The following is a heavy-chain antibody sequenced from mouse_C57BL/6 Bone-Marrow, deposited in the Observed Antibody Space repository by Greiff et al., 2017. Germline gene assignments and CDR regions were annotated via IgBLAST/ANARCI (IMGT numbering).Heavy chain of an antibody. D-gene: IGHD2-4*01. CDR2: FYPGSGSI. Sequence: VQLQQSGAELVKPGASVKLSCKASGYIFTEYTIHWVKQRSGQGLEWIGWFYPGSGSIKYNERFKDKATLPADKSSNTVYMELSRLTSEDSAVYFGARHERYYDYEGYFDYWGQGTTLTVSS. V-gene: IGHV1-62-2*01. CDR3: ARHERYYDYEGYFDY. CDR1: GYIFTEYT. J-gene: IGHJ2*01.